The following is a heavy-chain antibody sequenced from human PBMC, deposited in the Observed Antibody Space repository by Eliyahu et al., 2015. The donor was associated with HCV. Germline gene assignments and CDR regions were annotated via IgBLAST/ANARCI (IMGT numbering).Heavy chain of an antibody. Sequence: QVQLVESGGGVVQPGXSLRLSCXASGFTFSSYGMHWVRQAPGKGLEWVAVISYDGSNKYYADSVKGRFTISRDNSKNTLYLQMNSLRAEDTAVYYCAKDLGPDIAGYFQHWGQGTLVTVSS. V-gene: IGHV3-30*18. J-gene: IGHJ1*01. CDR3: AKDLGPDIAGYFQH. D-gene: IGHD6-13*01. CDR2: ISYDGSNK. CDR1: GFTFSSYG.